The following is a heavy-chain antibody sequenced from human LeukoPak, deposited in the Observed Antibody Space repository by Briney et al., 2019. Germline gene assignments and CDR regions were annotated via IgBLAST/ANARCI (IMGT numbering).Heavy chain of an antibody. D-gene: IGHD4-11*01. CDR3: AKDIQRGFDYTTSLDY. J-gene: IGHJ4*02. CDR1: GFMFTDYG. V-gene: IGHV3-33*06. CDR2: IWSDGTNT. Sequence: GGSLRLSCAASGFMFTDYGMHWVRQAPGKGLEGVAVIWSDGTNTYYSDSVKGRFAISRDDSNDMVYLQMNRMRAEDTDIYYCAKDIQRGFDYTTSLDYWGQGTLVTVSS.